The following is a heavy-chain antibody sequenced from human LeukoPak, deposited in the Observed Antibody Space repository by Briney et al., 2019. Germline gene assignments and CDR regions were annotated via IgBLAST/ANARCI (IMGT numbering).Heavy chain of an antibody. CDR1: GFTFSSYG. V-gene: IGHV3-30*02. CDR3: AKDPGRGSEQYYFDY. Sequence: PGGSLRLPCAASGFTFSSYGMHWVRQAPGKGLEWVAFIRYDGSNKYYADSVKGRFTISRDNSKNTLYLQMNSLRAEDTAVYYCAKDPGRGSEQYYFDYWGQGTLVTVSS. D-gene: IGHD1/OR15-1a*01. CDR2: IRYDGSNK. J-gene: IGHJ4*02.